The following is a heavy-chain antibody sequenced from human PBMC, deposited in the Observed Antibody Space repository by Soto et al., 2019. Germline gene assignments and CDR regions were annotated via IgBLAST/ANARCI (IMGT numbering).Heavy chain of an antibody. CDR1: GFAFRSSA. V-gene: IGHV3-30*18. CDR3: AKDLVDGSYYYCGMDV. J-gene: IGHJ6*02. D-gene: IGHD4-17*01. Sequence: QVLLVESGGGVVQPGRSLRLSCAASGFAFRSSAMHWVRQAPGKGLEWVAVISYDGSDKYYADSVKGRVTISRDNSKNTLYLQMNSLRPDDTAVYYCAKDLVDGSYYYCGMDVWGQGTTVTVSS. CDR2: ISYDGSDK.